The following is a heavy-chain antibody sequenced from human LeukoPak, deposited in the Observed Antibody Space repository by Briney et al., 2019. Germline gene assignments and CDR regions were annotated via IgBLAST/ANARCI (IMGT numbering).Heavy chain of an antibody. Sequence: GGSLRLSCAASGFTFSSYWMHWVRQAPGKGLVWVSRINSDGSSTSYADSVEGRFTISRDNAENTLYLQMNSLRAEDTAAYYCAKGGSYPIDYWGQGALVTVSS. CDR3: AKGGSYPIDY. CDR1: GFTFSSYW. CDR2: INSDGSST. J-gene: IGHJ4*02. D-gene: IGHD1-26*01. V-gene: IGHV3-74*01.